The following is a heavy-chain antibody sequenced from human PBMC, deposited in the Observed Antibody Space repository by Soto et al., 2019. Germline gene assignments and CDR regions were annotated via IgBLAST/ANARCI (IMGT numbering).Heavy chain of an antibody. V-gene: IGHV1-3*01. CDR2: INADNGNT. CDR1: GYTFTSYA. D-gene: IGHD3-3*01. J-gene: IGHJ6*02. Sequence: GASVKVSCKASGYTFTSYAMHWVRQAPGQRLEWMGWINADNGNTNYAQKLQGRVTMTTDTSTSTAYMELRSLRSDDTAVYYCARVYDFWSGYGMDVWGQGTTVTVSS. CDR3: ARVYDFWSGYGMDV.